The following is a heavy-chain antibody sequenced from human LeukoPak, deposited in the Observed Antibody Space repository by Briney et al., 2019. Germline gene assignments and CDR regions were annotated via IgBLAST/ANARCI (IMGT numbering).Heavy chain of an antibody. Sequence: SQTLSLTCAISGDSVSSNTAAWNWTRQSPSRGLEWLGRTYSRSKWYNDYALSVKSRITINPDTSKNQFSLKLSSVTAADTAVYYCARREAAAGKVFDYWAREPWSPSPQ. D-gene: IGHD6-13*01. CDR3: ARREAAAGKVFDY. CDR1: GDSVSSNTAA. CDR2: TYSRSKWYN. J-gene: IGHJ4*02. V-gene: IGHV6-1*01.